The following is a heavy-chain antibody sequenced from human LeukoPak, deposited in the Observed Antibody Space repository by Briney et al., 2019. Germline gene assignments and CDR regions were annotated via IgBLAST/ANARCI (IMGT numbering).Heavy chain of an antibody. J-gene: IGHJ5*02. CDR2: IYYSGST. CDR1: GGSISSSSYY. V-gene: IGHV4-39*07. D-gene: IGHD3-16*01. Sequence: PSETLSLTCTVSGGSISSSSYYWGWIRQPPGKGLEWIGSIYYSGSTYYNPSLKSRVTISVDTSKNQFSLKLSSVTAADTAVYYCARDPLGATSTPWGQGTLVTVSS. CDR3: ARDPLGATSTP.